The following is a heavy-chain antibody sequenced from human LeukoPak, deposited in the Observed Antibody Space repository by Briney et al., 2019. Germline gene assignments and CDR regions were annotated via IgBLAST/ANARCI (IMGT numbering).Heavy chain of an antibody. CDR3: ARDPQIYGDYVYYYYYGMDV. CDR1: GYTFTGYY. V-gene: IGHV1-2*02. CDR2: INPNSGGT. D-gene: IGHD4-17*01. J-gene: IGHJ6*02. Sequence: ASVKVSCKASGYTFTGYYMHWVRQAPRQGLEWMGWINPNSGGTNYAQKFQGRVTMTRDTSISTTYMELSRLRSDDTAVYYCARDPQIYGDYVYYYYYGMDVWGQGTTVTVSS.